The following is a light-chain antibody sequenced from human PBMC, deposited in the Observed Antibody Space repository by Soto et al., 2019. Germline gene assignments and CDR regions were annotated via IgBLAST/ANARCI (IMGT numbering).Light chain of an antibody. CDR3: QQYFEWPPMT. V-gene: IGKV3-15*01. CDR2: GAS. CDR1: ETVATN. Sequence: EIVMTQSPATLSVSPGERATLSCWASETVATNLAWYQQKPGQAPRLLISGASTRAAGISDRFRGSGSGTEFTLTISSLRSEDSGIYYCQQYFEWPPMTFGQGTKVDIK. J-gene: IGKJ1*01.